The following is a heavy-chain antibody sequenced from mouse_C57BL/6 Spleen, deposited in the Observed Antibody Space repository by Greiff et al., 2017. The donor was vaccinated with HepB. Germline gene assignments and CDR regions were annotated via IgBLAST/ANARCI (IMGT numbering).Heavy chain of an antibody. CDR3: TTSYYYGSS. Sequence: VHVKQSGAELVRPGASVKLSCTASGFNIKDDYMHWVKQRPEQGLEWIGWIDPENGDTEYASKFQGKATITADTSSNTAYLQLSSLTSEDTAVYYCTTSYYYGSSWGQGTLVTVSA. V-gene: IGHV14-4*01. J-gene: IGHJ3*01. CDR1: GFNIKDDY. CDR2: IDPENGDT. D-gene: IGHD1-1*01.